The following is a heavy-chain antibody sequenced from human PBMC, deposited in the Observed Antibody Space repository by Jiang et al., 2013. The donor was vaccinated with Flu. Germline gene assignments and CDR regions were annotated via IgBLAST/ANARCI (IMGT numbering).Heavy chain of an antibody. J-gene: IGHJ2*01. CDR2: SRSKANHFTT. CDR3: ARVVVQDSRASDYFDL. D-gene: IGHD3-22*01. V-gene: IGHV3-72*01. CDR1: GFIFSDHY. Sequence: VQLVESGGGLVQPGGSLRLSCTASGFIFSDHYMDWVRQAPGKGLEWVGRSRSKANHFTTEYAASVKGRFTISRDDSKNSLFLQMDSLKTDDTAVYYCARVVVQDSRASDYFDLWGRGTLVTVSS.